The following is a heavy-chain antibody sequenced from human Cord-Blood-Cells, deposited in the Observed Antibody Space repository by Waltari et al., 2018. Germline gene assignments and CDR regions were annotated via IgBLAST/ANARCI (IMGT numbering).Heavy chain of an antibody. D-gene: IGHD1-7*01. CDR2: INSDGSST. CDR3: ARVRTTEGLDY. J-gene: IGHJ4*02. CDR1: GFTFRSSW. V-gene: IGHV3-74*01. Sequence: EVQLVESGGGLVQPGGSLRLSCAASGFTFRSSWMHSVRQAPGKGLVWVSRINSDGSSTSYADSVKGRFTISRDNAKNTLYLQMNSLRAEDTAVYYCARVRTTEGLDYWGQGTLVTVSS.